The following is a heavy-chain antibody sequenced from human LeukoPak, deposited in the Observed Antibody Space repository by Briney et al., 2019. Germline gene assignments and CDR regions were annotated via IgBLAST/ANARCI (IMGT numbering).Heavy chain of an antibody. CDR2: IIPIFGTA. CDR1: GGTFSSYA. D-gene: IGHD6-19*01. J-gene: IGHJ6*03. Sequence: SVRVSCKASGGTFSSYAISWVRRAPGQGVEWMGRIIPIFGTANYAQKFQGRVTITADKSTSTAYMELSSLRSEDTAVYYCAREIAVLIYYYYMDVWGKGTTVTVSS. CDR3: AREIAVLIYYYYMDV. V-gene: IGHV1-69*06.